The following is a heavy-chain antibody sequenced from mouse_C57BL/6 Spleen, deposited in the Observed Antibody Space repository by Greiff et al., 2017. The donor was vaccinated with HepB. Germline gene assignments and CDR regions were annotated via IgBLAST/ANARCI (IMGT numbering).Heavy chain of an antibody. CDR2: IDPSDSYT. Sequence: VQLQQSGAELVKPGASVKLSCKASGYTFTSYWMQWVKQRPGQGLEWIGEIDPSDSYTNYNQKFKGKATLTVDTSSSTAYMQLSSLTSEDSAVYYCARRRRSGYYAMDYWGQGTSVTVSS. J-gene: IGHJ4*01. CDR3: ARRRRSGYYAMDY. D-gene: IGHD1-3*01. V-gene: IGHV1-50*01. CDR1: GYTFTSYW.